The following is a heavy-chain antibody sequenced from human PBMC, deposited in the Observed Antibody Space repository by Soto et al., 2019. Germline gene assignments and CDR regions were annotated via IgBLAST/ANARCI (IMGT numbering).Heavy chain of an antibody. CDR1: GFTFSSYS. Sequence: QRPLVESGGGVVQPGGSLRLSCAASGFTFSSYSIHWVRQAPGKGLQWVAFISSDGSKKYYADSVKGRFTISRDNSKNMVSLQMNSLRDEDTGVYFCAGLAYYYDYWGQGTLVTVSS. J-gene: IGHJ4*02. CDR2: ISSDGSKK. CDR3: AGLAYYYDY. V-gene: IGHV3-30-3*01.